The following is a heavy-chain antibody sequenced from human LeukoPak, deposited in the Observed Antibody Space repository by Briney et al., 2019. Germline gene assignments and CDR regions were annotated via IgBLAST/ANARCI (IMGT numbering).Heavy chain of an antibody. V-gene: IGHV3-48*02. CDR3: ARDPYEGSGTYGLDY. CDR2: ISSGSTTI. J-gene: IGHJ4*02. Sequence: PGGSLRLSCAASGFMFSIYSMNWVRQAPGKGLEWVSYISSGSTTIYYADSVKGRFTISRDNAKNSLYLQMNSLRDEDTAVYYCARDPYEGSGTYGLDYWGQGTLVTVSS. D-gene: IGHD1-26*01. CDR1: GFMFSIYS.